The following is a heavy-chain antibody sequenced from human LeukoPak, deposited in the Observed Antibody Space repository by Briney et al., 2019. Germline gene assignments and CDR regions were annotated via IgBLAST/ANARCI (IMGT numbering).Heavy chain of an antibody. CDR3: ARGTNYGDCGFDY. Sequence: ASVKVSCKASGGTFSSYAISWVRQAPGQGLEWMGRIIPIFGTANYAQKFQGRVTITTDESTSTAYMELSSLRSEDTAVYYCARGTNYGDCGFDYWGQGTLVTVSS. D-gene: IGHD4-17*01. V-gene: IGHV1-69*05. J-gene: IGHJ4*02. CDR1: GGTFSSYA. CDR2: IIPIFGTA.